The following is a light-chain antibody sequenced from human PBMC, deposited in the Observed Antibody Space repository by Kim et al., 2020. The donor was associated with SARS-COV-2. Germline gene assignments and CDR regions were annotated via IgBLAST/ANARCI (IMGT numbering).Light chain of an antibody. CDR3: HHYGSSPRT. CDR2: GAS. CDR1: QSVNTY. Sequence: LSPGEGDTLACWASQSVNTYLAWYQQKPGQAPRLLISGASSRATGIPDRFSGSGSGTDFTLTISRLDPEDYAVYYCHHYGSSPRTFGQGTKVDIK. J-gene: IGKJ1*01. V-gene: IGKV3-20*01.